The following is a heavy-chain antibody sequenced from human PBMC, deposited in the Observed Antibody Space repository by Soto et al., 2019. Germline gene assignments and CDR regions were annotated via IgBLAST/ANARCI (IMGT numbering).Heavy chain of an antibody. CDR2: IYSGGST. Sequence: GGSLRLSCAASGFTVSRNYMSWVRQAPGKGLEWVSVIYSGGSTYYADSVKGRFTISGDNSKNTLYLQMNSLGAEDKAVYYCARGVATTFDYWGQGTLVTVSS. D-gene: IGHD5-12*01. J-gene: IGHJ4*02. CDR3: ARGVATTFDY. CDR1: GFTVSRNY. V-gene: IGHV3-66*01.